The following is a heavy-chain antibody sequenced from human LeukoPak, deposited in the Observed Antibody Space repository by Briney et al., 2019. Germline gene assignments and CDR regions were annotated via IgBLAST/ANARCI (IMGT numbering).Heavy chain of an antibody. J-gene: IGHJ3*01. D-gene: IGHD5-18*01. CDR1: GFTFSGSA. V-gene: IGHV3-73*01. Sequence: GSLRLSCSASGFTFSGSAMHWVRQASGKGLEWVGRIRSKANSYATAYAASVKGRFTISRDDSKNTAYLQMNSLKTEDTAVYYCAREISSYGAFDVWGRGTVVTVSS. CDR3: AREISSYGAFDV. CDR2: IRSKANSYAT.